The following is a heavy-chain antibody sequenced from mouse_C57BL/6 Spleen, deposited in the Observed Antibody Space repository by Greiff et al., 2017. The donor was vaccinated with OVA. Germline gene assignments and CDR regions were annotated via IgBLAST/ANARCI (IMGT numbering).Heavy chain of an antibody. D-gene: IGHD1-1*01. V-gene: IGHV1-69*01. CDR3: ARFSYGSRYYYAMDY. CDR1: GYTFTSYW. J-gene: IGHJ4*01. CDR2: IDPSDSYT. Sequence: VQLQQSGAELVMPGASVKLSCKASGYTFTSYWMHWVKQRPGQGLEWIGEIDPSDSYTNYNQKFKGKSTLTVDKSSSTAYMQLSSLTSEDSAVYYCARFSYGSRYYYAMDYWGQGTSVTVSS.